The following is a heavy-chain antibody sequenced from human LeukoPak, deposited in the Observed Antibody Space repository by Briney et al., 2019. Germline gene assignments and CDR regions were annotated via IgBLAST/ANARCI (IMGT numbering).Heavy chain of an antibody. D-gene: IGHD1-14*01. CDR3: AKDEPGY. CDR1: GFTVSSSY. J-gene: IGHJ4*02. Sequence: GGSLRLSCAASGFTVSSSYMTWVRQAPGKGLEWVAVIWYDGSNKYYADSVKGRFTISRDNSKNTLYLQMNSLRAEDTAVYYCAKDEPGYWGQGTLVTVSS. CDR2: IWYDGSNK. V-gene: IGHV3-33*06.